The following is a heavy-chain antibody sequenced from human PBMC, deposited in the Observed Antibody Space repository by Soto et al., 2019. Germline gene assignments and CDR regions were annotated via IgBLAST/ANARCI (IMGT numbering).Heavy chain of an antibody. Sequence: QVQLVQSGAEVKRPGSSVKVSCKASGDSFSRSTFSWVRQAPGQGLEWMGRFIPMLNIANYAQTFQGRVKITADKSTSTAYMDLSSLRSEDTAVYYCASLYDDTSGHFDSWGQGTLVTVSS. J-gene: IGHJ4*02. CDR1: GDSFSRST. V-gene: IGHV1-69*02. CDR3: ASLYDDTSGHFDS. CDR2: FIPMLNIA. D-gene: IGHD3-22*01.